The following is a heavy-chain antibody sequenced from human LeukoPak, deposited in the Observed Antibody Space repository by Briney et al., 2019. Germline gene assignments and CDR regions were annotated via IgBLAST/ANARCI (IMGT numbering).Heavy chain of an antibody. CDR1: GFTFSSYA. Sequence: GGSLRLSCAASGFTFSSYAMSWVRQAPGKGLEWVSAISGSGGSTYYADSVKGRFTISRDNAKNSLYLQMNSLRAEDTAVYYCARDHRIQLWLMVSDYWGQGTLVTVSS. V-gene: IGHV3-23*01. CDR2: ISGSGGST. CDR3: ARDHRIQLWLMVSDY. J-gene: IGHJ4*02. D-gene: IGHD5-18*01.